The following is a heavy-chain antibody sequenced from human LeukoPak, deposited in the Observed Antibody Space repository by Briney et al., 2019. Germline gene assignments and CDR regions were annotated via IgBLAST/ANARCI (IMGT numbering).Heavy chain of an antibody. Sequence: ASVKVSCKVSGYTLTELPMHWVRQAPGKGLEWMGGFDPEDGETIYAQKFQGRVTMTEDTSTDTAYMELSSLRSEDTAVYYCARVQEDSGSDNAFDIWGQGTMVTVSS. CDR1: GYTLTELP. D-gene: IGHD1-26*01. V-gene: IGHV1-24*01. J-gene: IGHJ3*02. CDR3: ARVQEDSGSDNAFDI. CDR2: FDPEDGET.